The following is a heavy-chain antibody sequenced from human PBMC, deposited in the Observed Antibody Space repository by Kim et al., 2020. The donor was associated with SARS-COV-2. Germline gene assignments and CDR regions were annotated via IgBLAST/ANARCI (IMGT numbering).Heavy chain of an antibody. V-gene: IGHV3-30*03. Sequence: GGSLRLSCAASGFTFSSYGMHWVRQAPGKGLEWVAVISYDGSNKYYADSVKGRFTISRDNSKNTLYLQMNSLRAEYTAVYYCALIGQDFDPWGNGTLVTVSS. D-gene: IGHD2-15*01. CDR1: GFTFSSYG. J-gene: IGHJ5*02. CDR2: ISYDGSNK. CDR3: ALIGQDFDP.